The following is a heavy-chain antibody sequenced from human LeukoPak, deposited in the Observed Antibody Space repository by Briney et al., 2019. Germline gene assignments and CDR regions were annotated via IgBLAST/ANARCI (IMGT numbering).Heavy chain of an antibody. CDR1: GFTFRVYA. J-gene: IGHJ4*02. D-gene: IGHD6-19*01. V-gene: IGHV3-23*01. Sequence: PGGSLRLSCAAPGFTFRVYAMTWVRQAPGKGLEWVSGISGSGSSTYSADSVKGRFTISRDNSKNTLYLQMNSLRAEDTAVYYCARDLGAVAGRDGFDYWGQGTLVTVSS. CDR3: ARDLGAVAGRDGFDY. CDR2: ISGSGSST.